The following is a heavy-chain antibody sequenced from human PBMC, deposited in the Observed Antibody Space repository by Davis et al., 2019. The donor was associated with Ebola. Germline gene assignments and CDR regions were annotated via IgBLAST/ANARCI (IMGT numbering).Heavy chain of an antibody. V-gene: IGHV5-51*01. Sequence: GGSLTLSCKGSGYSFTNIWIGWVRQLPGKGLEWMGIIYPGDSDTTYSPSFQGQVTISADRSISTAYLHWSNLRASDTAMYYCAALERRGTFDIWGQGTMVTVSS. CDR3: AALERRGTFDI. CDR1: GYSFTNIW. CDR2: IYPGDSDT. J-gene: IGHJ3*02. D-gene: IGHD1-1*01.